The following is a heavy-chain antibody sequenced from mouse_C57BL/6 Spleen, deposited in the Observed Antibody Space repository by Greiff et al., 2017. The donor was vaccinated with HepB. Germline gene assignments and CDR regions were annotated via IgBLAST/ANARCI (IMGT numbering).Heavy chain of an antibody. Sequence: EVQLQESGGDLVKPGGSLKLSCAASGFTFSSYGMSWVRQTPDKRLEWVATISSGGSYTYYPDSVKGRFTISRDNAKNTLYLQMSSLKSEDTAMYYCARHKIYYGNFYFDYWGQGTTLTVSS. D-gene: IGHD2-1*01. V-gene: IGHV5-6*01. J-gene: IGHJ2*01. CDR2: ISSGGSYT. CDR3: ARHKIYYGNFYFDY. CDR1: GFTFSSYG.